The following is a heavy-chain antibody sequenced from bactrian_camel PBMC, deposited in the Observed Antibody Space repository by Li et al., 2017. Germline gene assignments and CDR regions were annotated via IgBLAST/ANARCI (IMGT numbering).Heavy chain of an antibody. CDR3: AKPGGGTWFWEIHY. J-gene: IGHJ4*01. Sequence: VQLVESGGGLVQPGGSLRLSCAASGFAFSSGYINWVRQAPAKGLEWVSTVYTGDGKTYSADSVKGRFTISRDNTKNILYLQLNSLKTEDTAVYYCAKPGGGTWFWEIHYWGQGTQVTVS. CDR1: GFAFSSGY. D-gene: IGHD1*01. CDR2: VYTGDGKT. V-gene: IGHV3S1*01.